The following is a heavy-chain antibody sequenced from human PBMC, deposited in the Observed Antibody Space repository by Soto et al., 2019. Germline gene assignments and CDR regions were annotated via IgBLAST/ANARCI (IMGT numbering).Heavy chain of an antibody. CDR2: LYYSGNT. V-gene: IGHV4-39*01. CDR1: GGSISSFNYF. Sequence: QLQLQESGPGLVKPSETLSLTCTVSGGSISSFNYFWGWIRQPPGKGLAWIGSLYYSGNTYYSPSLQSRVTISVDTSKKQCTLTLRSVTAADTAVYYCARGGGSTFNWFDPWGQGTLVTVSP. D-gene: IGHD2-15*01. J-gene: IGHJ5*02. CDR3: ARGGGSTFNWFDP.